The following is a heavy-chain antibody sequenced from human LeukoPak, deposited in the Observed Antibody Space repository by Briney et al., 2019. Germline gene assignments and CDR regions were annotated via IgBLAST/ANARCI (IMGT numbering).Heavy chain of an antibody. V-gene: IGHV4-34*01. CDR2: INHSGST. D-gene: IGHD3-3*01. Sequence: SETLSLTCAVYGGSFSGYYWSWIRQPPGKGLEWIGEINHSGSTNYNPSLKSRVTISVDTSKNQFSLKLSSVTAADTAVYYCARGSDFWSGRSKYYFDYWGQGTLVTVSS. CDR3: ARGSDFWSGRSKYYFDY. CDR1: GGSFSGYY. J-gene: IGHJ4*02.